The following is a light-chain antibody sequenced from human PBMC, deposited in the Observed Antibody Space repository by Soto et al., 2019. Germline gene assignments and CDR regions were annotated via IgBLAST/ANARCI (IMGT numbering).Light chain of an antibody. CDR3: QQYNSYHT. V-gene: IGKV1-5*01. CDR1: QIISSW. CDR2: DAS. Sequence: DIQMTQSPSTLSASVGDRVTITCRASQIISSWLAWYQQKPGKAPKLLIYDASSLESGVPSRFSGSGSGTEFTLTISSLQPDDFATYYCQQYNSYHTFGQGTKVEIK. J-gene: IGKJ2*01.